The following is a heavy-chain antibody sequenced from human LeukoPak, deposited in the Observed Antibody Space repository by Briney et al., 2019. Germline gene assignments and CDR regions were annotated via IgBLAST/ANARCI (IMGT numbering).Heavy chain of an antibody. J-gene: IGHJ5*02. V-gene: IGHV4-59*11. D-gene: IGHD6-6*01. Sequence: PSETLSLTCTVSGGSISSHYWSWIRQPPGKGLEWIGYIYYSGSTNYNPSLKSRVTISVDTSKNQFSLKLSSVTAADTAVYYCARGRAARPGDNWFDPWGQGTLVTVSS. CDR3: ARGRAARPGDNWFDP. CDR1: GGSISSHY. CDR2: IYYSGST.